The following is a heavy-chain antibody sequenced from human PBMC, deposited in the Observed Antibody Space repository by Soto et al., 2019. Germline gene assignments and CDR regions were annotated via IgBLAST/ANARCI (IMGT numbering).Heavy chain of an antibody. CDR1: GGSISDDDYY. Sequence: SETLSLTCTVSGGSISDDDYYWNWIRQSPGKGLEWIGHIYYNGNTYYNPSLKSRLTMSLETSQNQFSLHLTSVIAADSALYSCARATTVTSYFFFYALDVWGQGTTVTLSS. V-gene: IGHV4-30-4*01. D-gene: IGHD4-17*01. CDR2: IYYNGNT. J-gene: IGHJ6*01. CDR3: ARATTVTSYFFFYALDV.